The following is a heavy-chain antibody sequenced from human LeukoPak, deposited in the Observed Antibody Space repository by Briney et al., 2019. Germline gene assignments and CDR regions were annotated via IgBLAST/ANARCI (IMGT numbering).Heavy chain of an antibody. CDR2: FDPEDGET. Sequence: GASVKVSCKASGYTLTELSMHWVRQAPGKGHEWMGGFDPEDGETIYAQKFQGRVTMTEDTSTDTAYMELSSLRSEDTAVYYCATDPPYYYDSSGYMNWFDPWGQGTLVTVSS. D-gene: IGHD3-22*01. CDR3: ATDPPYYYDSSGYMNWFDP. CDR1: GYTLTELS. J-gene: IGHJ5*02. V-gene: IGHV1-24*01.